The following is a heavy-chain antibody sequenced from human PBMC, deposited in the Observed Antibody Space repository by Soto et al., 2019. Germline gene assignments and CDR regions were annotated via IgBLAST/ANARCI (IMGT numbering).Heavy chain of an antibody. CDR1: GYSFTSYW. CDR2: IDPSDSYT. CDR3: ARTYYYGSGSYYNDYGMDV. J-gene: IGHJ6*02. V-gene: IGHV5-10-1*01. Sequence: ESLKISCKGSGYSFTSYWISWVRQMPGKGLEWMGRIDPSDSYTNYSPSFQGHVTISADKSISTAYLQWSSLKASDTAMYYCARTYYYGSGSYYNDYGMDVWGQGTTVTVSS. D-gene: IGHD3-10*01.